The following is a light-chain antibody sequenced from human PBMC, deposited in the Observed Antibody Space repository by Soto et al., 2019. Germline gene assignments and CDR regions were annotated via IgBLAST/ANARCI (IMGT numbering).Light chain of an antibody. V-gene: IGLV2-11*01. J-gene: IGLJ1*01. CDR2: HVS. CDR1: SSDVGAYNY. CDR3: CTDAGTYKV. Sequence: QSVLTQPRSVSGSPGQSVTISCTETSSDVGAYNYVSWYQQHPGKAPKLMIYHVSKRPSGVPDRFSGSKSGNAASLTISGLQAEDEADYYCCTDAGTYKVFGTGTKVTVL.